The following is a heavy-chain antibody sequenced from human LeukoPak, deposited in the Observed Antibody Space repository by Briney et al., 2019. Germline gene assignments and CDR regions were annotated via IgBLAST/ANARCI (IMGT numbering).Heavy chain of an antibody. CDR3: ARDLYTAMVTVGY. CDR1: GFTFSSYS. D-gene: IGHD5-18*01. J-gene: IGHJ4*02. CDR2: ISSSSSYI. Sequence: PGGSLRLSCAASGFTFSSYSMNWVRQAPGKGLEWVSSISSSSSYIYYADSVKGRFTISRDNAKNSLYLQMNSLRAEDTAVYYCARDLYTAMVTVGYWGQGTLVTVSS. V-gene: IGHV3-21*01.